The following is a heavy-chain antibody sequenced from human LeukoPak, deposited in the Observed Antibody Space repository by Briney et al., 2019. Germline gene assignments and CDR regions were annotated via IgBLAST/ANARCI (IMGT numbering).Heavy chain of an antibody. J-gene: IGHJ4*02. CDR3: AKDRPNYHESNGHYYRPNGDY. CDR1: GFTFYIYS. Sequence: GGSLILSXAASGFTFYIYSMSWVRQTPGKGLEWVSSITSSGDATFYADSVKDRCTISRDNSKNMLYLQMSRLRAEDTAVYYCAKDRPNYHESNGHYYRPNGDYWGQGTLVTVSS. D-gene: IGHD3-22*01. V-gene: IGHV3-23*01. CDR2: ITSSGDAT.